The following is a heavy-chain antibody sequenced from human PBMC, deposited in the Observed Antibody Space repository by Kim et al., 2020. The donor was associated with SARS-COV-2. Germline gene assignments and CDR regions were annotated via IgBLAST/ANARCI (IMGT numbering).Heavy chain of an antibody. V-gene: IGHV3-48*03. CDR3: ARYGFDY. D-gene: IGHD3-10*01. Sequence: SGSTRYYADAVKGRFTISRDNAKNSLYMQMNSLRAEDTAVYYCARYGFDYWGQGTLVTVSS. CDR2: SGSTR. J-gene: IGHJ4*02.